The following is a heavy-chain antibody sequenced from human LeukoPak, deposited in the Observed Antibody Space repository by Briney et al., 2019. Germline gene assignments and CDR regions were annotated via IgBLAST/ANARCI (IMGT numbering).Heavy chain of an antibody. J-gene: IGHJ4*02. V-gene: IGHV4-34*01. D-gene: IGHD4-17*01. CDR2: INHSGST. CDR3: ARARATVTTLWGFYYFDY. CDR1: GGSFSGYY. Sequence: SETLSLTCAVYGGSFSGYYWSWIRQPPGKGLEWIGEINHSGSTNYNPSLKSRVTISVDTSKNQFSLKLSSVTAADTAGYYCARARATVTTLWGFYYFDYWGQGTLVTVSS.